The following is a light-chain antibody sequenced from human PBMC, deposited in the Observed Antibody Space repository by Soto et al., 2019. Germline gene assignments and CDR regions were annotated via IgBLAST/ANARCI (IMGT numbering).Light chain of an antibody. CDR3: QQYGSSPWT. Sequence: EIVLTQSPGTLSLSPGARATLSCRASQTVSSSYLAWYQQKPGQAPRLLLYGTSSRATAIPDRFSGSGSGPDFTLTISRLEPEDFAVYYCQQYGSSPWTFGQGTKVEMK. J-gene: IGKJ1*01. CDR2: GTS. CDR1: QTVSSSY. V-gene: IGKV3-20*01.